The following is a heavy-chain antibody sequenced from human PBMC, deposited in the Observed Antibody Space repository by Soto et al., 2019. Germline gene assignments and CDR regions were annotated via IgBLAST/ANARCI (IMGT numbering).Heavy chain of an antibody. Sequence: PSETLSLTCAVYGGSFSGYYWSWIRQPPGRGLEWIGEINHSGSTNYNPSLKSRVTISVDTSKNQFSLDLSSVTAADTAVYYCARAHLWDYWGQGTLVTVSS. CDR3: ARAHLWDY. J-gene: IGHJ4*02. CDR2: INHSGST. V-gene: IGHV4-34*01. CDR1: GGSFSGYY.